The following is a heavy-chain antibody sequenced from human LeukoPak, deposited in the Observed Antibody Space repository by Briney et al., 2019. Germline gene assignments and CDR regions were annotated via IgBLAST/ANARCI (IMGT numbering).Heavy chain of an antibody. CDR1: GFTFSRYS. Sequence: WGSLRLSCAASGFTFSRYSMNWVRQAPGKGLEWVAVISYDGDRKYYADSVKGRFTISRDNSKNTLYLQMNSLRAEDTAVYYCARGWFGENSPFDYWGQGTLVTVSS. CDR3: ARGWFGENSPFDY. CDR2: ISYDGDRK. D-gene: IGHD3-10*01. V-gene: IGHV3-30-3*01. J-gene: IGHJ4*02.